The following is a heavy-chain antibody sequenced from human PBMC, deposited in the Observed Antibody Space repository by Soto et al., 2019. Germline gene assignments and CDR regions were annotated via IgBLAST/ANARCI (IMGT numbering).Heavy chain of an antibody. J-gene: IGHJ6*02. CDR3: ARDSLWWKYGMDV. CDR2: ISSSSSYI. V-gene: IGHV3-21*01. Sequence: GGSLRLSCAASGFTFSSYSMNWVRQAPGKGLEWVSSISSSSSYIYYADSVKGRFTISRDNAKNSLYLQMNSLGAEDTAVYYCARDSLWWKYGMDVWGQGTTVTVSS. D-gene: IGHD2-15*01. CDR1: GFTFSSYS.